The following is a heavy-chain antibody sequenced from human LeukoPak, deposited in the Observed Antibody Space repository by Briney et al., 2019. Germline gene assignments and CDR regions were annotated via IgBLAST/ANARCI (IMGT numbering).Heavy chain of an antibody. D-gene: IGHD6-13*01. CDR1: GGSISSSSYY. CDR2: IYTSGST. Sequence: SETLSLTCTVSGGSISSSSYYWGWIRQPAGKGLEWIGRIYTSGSTNYNPSLKSRVTMSVDTSKNQFSLKLSSVTAADTAVYYCAREVRAPAQYSSSWFDAFDIWGQGTMVTVSS. V-gene: IGHV4-61*02. J-gene: IGHJ3*02. CDR3: AREVRAPAQYSSSWFDAFDI.